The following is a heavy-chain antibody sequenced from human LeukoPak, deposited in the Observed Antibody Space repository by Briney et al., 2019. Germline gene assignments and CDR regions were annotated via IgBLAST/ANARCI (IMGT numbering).Heavy chain of an antibody. J-gene: IGHJ4*02. CDR2: IYHTGTT. CDR3: ASVSVWELATHTGGSFDY. CDR1: GGLISRIEYY. Sequence: SETLSLTCTVSGGLISRIEYYWGWVRQSPVKGLEWLGHIYHTGTTLYSPHLNNRLTVSVDSSKNQFSLTLNSVTAADPAVYYCASVSVWELATHTGGSFDYWGRGILVTVSS. V-gene: IGHV4-30-4*01. D-gene: IGHD1-26*01.